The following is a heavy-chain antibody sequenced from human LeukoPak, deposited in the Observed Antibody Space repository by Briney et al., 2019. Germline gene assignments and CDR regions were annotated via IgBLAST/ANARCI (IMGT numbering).Heavy chain of an antibody. V-gene: IGHV1-2*06. CDR2: INPNSGGT. Sequence: GASVKVSCKASGYTFTGYYMHWVRQAPGQGLEWMGRINPNSGGTNYAKKFQGRVTMTRDTSISTAYMELSRLRSDDTAVYYCARGEAIGYCSGGSCYSRRYYYYMDVWGKGTTVTVSS. D-gene: IGHD2-15*01. CDR1: GYTFTGYY. CDR3: ARGEAIGYCSGGSCYSRRYYYYMDV. J-gene: IGHJ6*03.